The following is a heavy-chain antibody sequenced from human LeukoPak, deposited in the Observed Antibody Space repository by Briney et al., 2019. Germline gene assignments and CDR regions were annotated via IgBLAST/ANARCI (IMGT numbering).Heavy chain of an antibody. V-gene: IGHV3-9*01. CDR3: AKDNYYGMDV. CDR1: GFTFDDYA. CDR2: ISWNSGSI. J-gene: IGHJ6*02. Sequence: PGGPLRLSGAASGFTFDDYAMHWVRQAPGKGLEWVSGISWNSGSIGYADSVKGRFTISRDNAKNSLYLQMNSLRAEDTALYYCAKDNYYGMDVWGQGTTVTVSS.